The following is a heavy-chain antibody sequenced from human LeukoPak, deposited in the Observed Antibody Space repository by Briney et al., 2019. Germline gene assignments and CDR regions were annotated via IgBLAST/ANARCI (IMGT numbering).Heavy chain of an antibody. CDR3: ARERRFNSMIVVVLFDY. CDR2: INPNSGGT. CDR1: GYTFTGYY. Sequence: ASVKVSCKASGYTFTGYYMHWVRQAPGQGLEWMGWINPNSGGTNYAQKFQGRVTMTRDTSISTAYMELSRLRSDDTAVYYCARERRFNSMIVVVLFDYWGQGTLVTVSS. V-gene: IGHV1-2*02. D-gene: IGHD3-22*01. J-gene: IGHJ4*02.